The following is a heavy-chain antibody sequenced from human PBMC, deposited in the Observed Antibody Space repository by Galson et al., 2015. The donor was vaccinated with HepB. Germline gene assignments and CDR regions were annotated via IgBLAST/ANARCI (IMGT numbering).Heavy chain of an antibody. J-gene: IGHJ6*02. CDR2: ISYDGSNK. CDR1: GFILSGFD. V-gene: IGHV3-30*03. Sequence: SLRLSCAASGFILSGFDMHWVRQAPGKGLEWVAVISYDGSNKYYADSVEGRFTISRDNSKHTLYLQMNSLRSEDTADYYCARDPRIRGDPGDPGPYYYYGMDVWGQGTTVIVSS. D-gene: IGHD3-3*02. CDR3: ARDPRIRGDPGDPGPYYYYGMDV.